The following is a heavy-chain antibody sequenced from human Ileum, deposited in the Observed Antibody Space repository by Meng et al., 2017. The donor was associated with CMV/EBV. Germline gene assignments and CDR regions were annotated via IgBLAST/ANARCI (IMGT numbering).Heavy chain of an antibody. D-gene: IGHD1-14*01. CDR1: GFTFTSYA. Sequence: GESLKISCEASGFTFTSYAMTWVRQAPGKGLEWVSSIFSAGGGTYYADSVKGRFTISIDASKNRLYLQMSSLSAEDTALYYCARGLSYHPNWFDPWGQGNRV. J-gene: IGHJ5*02. V-gene: IGHV3-23*03. CDR3: ARGLSYHPNWFDP. CDR2: IFSAGGGT.